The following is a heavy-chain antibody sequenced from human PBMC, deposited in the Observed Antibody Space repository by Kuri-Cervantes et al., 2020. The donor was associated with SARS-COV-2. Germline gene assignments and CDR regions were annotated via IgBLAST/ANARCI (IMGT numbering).Heavy chain of an antibody. V-gene: IGHV4-30-4*01. Sequence: SETLSLTCTVSGGSISSGGYYWSWIRQPPGKGLEWVGYMSYSGSTYYNPSLKSRLTISVDTSKNQFSLNLKSVTAADTAVYFCARDNYYGSGSFSPYYGLDVWGQETTVTVSS. D-gene: IGHD3-10*01. J-gene: IGHJ6*02. CDR3: ARDNYYGSGSFSPYYGLDV. CDR2: MSYSGST. CDR1: GGSISSGGYY.